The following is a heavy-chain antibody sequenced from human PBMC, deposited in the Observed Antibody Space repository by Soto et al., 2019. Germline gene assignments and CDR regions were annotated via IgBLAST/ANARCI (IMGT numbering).Heavy chain of an antibody. V-gene: IGHV4-59*12. Sequence: SETLSLTWAVSGDSINSYYWNWIRQPPGKGLKRIGEIYHSGSTNYNPSLKSRVTISVDKSKNQFSLNLSSVTAADTAVYYCARAGRGYCSGGSCYSGLHGMDVWGQGTTVTVSS. D-gene: IGHD2-15*01. J-gene: IGHJ6*02. CDR1: GDSINSYY. CDR3: ARAGRGYCSGGSCYSGLHGMDV. CDR2: IYHSGST.